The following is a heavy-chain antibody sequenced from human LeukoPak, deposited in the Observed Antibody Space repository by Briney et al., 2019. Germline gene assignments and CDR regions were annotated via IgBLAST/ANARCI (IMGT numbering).Heavy chain of an antibody. J-gene: IGHJ4*02. CDR3: AREGFAYCGGDCYSRRGYFDY. CDR1: GGSFSGYY. Sequence: PSETLSLTCAVYGGSFSGYYWSWIRQPPGEGVEWIGEINHSGRTNYNPPLKSRVTISVDTSKHQFSLKLSSVTAADTAVYYCAREGFAYCGGDCYSRRGYFDYWGQGTLVTVSS. CDR2: INHSGRT. D-gene: IGHD2-21*02. V-gene: IGHV4-34*01.